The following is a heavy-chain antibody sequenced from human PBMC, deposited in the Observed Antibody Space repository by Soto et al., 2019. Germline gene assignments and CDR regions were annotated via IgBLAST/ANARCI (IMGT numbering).Heavy chain of an antibody. V-gene: IGHV4-59*08. CDR1: GGSISSYY. Sequence: QVQLQESGPGLVKPSETLSLTCTVSGGSISSYYWSWIRQPPGKGLEWIGYIYNSGRTNYNPSLKXRXTXXVDTSKHQFPLKLSSVTAADTAVYYCARRYGYSFDYWGQGTLVTVSS. D-gene: IGHD1-1*01. CDR2: IYNSGRT. CDR3: ARRYGYSFDY. J-gene: IGHJ4*02.